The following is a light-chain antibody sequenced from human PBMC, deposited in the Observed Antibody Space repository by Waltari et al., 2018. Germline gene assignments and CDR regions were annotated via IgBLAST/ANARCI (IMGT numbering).Light chain of an antibody. J-gene: IGLJ3*02. V-gene: IGLV4-69*01. CDR3: QTGGHGTWV. CDR1: SGHTSNI. CDR2: VNSDGSH. Sequence: LVLTQSPSPSASLGASVKLTCTLSSGHTSNIVAWLQQQPEKGPRYLMKVNSDGSHSKGDEIPDRFSGSSSGAERYLTISSLQSEDEADYYCQTGGHGTWVFGGGTKLTVL.